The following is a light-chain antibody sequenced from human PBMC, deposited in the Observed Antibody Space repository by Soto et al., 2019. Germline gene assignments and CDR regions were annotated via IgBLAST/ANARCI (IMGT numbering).Light chain of an antibody. V-gene: IGKV4-1*01. J-gene: IGKJ4*01. CDR3: QQYYRTPIT. CDR2: CAS. CDR1: QSVLYSSNNKNY. Sequence: DIVMTQSPDSLTVSLGERATINCRSSQSVLYSSNNKNYLAWYQHKPGQPPKLLIYCASTRDSGVPDRFSGSGSGTDFTLTISSLQAEDVAVYSCQQYYRTPITFGGGTKVDIK.